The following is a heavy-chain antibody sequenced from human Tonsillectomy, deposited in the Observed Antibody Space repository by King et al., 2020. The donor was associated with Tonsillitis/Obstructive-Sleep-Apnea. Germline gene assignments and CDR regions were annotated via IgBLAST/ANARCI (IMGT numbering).Heavy chain of an antibody. Sequence: VQLVESGAEVKKPGESLRISCKASGFRFTTYWIGWVRQMPGKGLECMGIIYPGDSDTRYSPSFQGQVTISADKSITTAYLEWSSLKASDTAMYYCARQAVEYGSFAFWGQGTLATVSS. J-gene: IGHJ4*02. CDR2: IYPGDSDT. V-gene: IGHV5-51*01. CDR1: GFRFTTYW. CDR3: ARQAVEYGSFAF. D-gene: IGHD4-17*01.